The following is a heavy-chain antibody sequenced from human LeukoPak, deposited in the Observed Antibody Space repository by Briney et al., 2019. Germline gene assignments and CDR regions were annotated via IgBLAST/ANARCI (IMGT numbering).Heavy chain of an antibody. CDR1: VYSFTDYW. D-gene: IGHD3-16*01. CDR2: VSPGASDT. Sequence: GESLKTSCKGSVYSFTDYWIGWVRQMPRKGLAWMGIVSPGASDTPYSPSFQGQVTISPVRSFSTDYLQRSGVNGADTAMDYCVRLPCWDDYYYFDNWGQGTLVTVSS. J-gene: IGHJ4*02. CDR3: VRLPCWDDYYYFDN. V-gene: IGHV5-51*01.